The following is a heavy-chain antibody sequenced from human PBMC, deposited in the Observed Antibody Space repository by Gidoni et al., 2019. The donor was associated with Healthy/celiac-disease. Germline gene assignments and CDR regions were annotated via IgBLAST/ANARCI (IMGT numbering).Heavy chain of an antibody. V-gene: IGHV3-30*14. D-gene: IGHD2-8*01. CDR3: ASLMVYAIVGAFDI. CDR2: ISYDGSNK. CDR1: GFTFRGYG. J-gene: IGHJ3*02. Sequence: QVQLVESGGGVVQPGRSLRLSCAASGFTFRGYGMHWVRQAPGKGMEWVAVISYDGSNKYYADSVKGRFTISRDNSKNTLYLQMNSLRAEDTAVYYCASLMVYAIVGAFDIWGQGTMVTVSS.